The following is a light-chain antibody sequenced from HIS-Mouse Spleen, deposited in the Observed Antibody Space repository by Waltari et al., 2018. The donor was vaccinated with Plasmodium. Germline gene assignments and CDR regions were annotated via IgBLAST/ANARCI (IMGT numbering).Light chain of an antibody. Sequence: QSALTQPASVSGSPGQSIPLSCTGTSSDVGGYNYVSWYQQHPGKAPKPMIYEVSNRPSGVSNRFSGSKSGNTASLTISGLQAEDEADYYCSSYTSSSTPWVFGGGTKLTVL. J-gene: IGLJ3*02. CDR1: SSDVGGYNY. V-gene: IGLV2-14*01. CDR3: SSYTSSSTPWV. CDR2: EVS.